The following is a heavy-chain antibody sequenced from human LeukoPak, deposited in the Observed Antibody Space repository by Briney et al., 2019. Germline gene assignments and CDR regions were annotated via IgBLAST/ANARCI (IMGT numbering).Heavy chain of an antibody. Sequence: KASETLSLTCTVSGGSISSYYWSWIRQPPGKGLEWIGYIYYSGSTNYNPSLKSRVTISVDTSKNQFSLKLSSVTAADTAVYYCARGLHYYDRLYGYWGQGTLVTVSS. CDR1: GGSISSYY. CDR3: ARGLHYYDRLYGY. D-gene: IGHD3-22*01. J-gene: IGHJ4*02. V-gene: IGHV4-59*01. CDR2: IYYSGST.